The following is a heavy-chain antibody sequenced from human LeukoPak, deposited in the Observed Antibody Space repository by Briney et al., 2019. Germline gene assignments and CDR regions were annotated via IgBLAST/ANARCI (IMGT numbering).Heavy chain of an antibody. J-gene: IGHJ6*02. CDR3: ARDYRTGGYYYYGMDV. Sequence: PSDTLSLTCTVSGGSVSRDSYYWSWIRQPPGEGLEWIGYIYYSGSTNYNPSLKSRVTISVDTSKNQFSLKLSSVTAADTAVYYCARDYRTGGYYYYGMDVWGQGTTVTVSS. V-gene: IGHV4-61*01. CDR1: GGSVSRDSYY. D-gene: IGHD7-27*01. CDR2: IYYSGST.